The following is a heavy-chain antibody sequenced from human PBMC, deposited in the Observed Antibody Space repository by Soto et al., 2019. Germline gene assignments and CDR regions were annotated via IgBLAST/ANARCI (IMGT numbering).Heavy chain of an antibody. J-gene: IGHJ4*02. Sequence: ASVKVSCKASGYTFTSYAMHWVRQAPGQRLEWMGWINAGNGNTKYSQKFQGRVTITRDTSAGTVYMQLSSLTSEDTAVYYCARDDSGFSGSHYIDYINYCGQGALVTVSS. CDR2: INAGNGNT. CDR1: GYTFTSYA. V-gene: IGHV1-3*01. CDR3: ARDDSGFSGSHYIDYINY. D-gene: IGHD1-26*01.